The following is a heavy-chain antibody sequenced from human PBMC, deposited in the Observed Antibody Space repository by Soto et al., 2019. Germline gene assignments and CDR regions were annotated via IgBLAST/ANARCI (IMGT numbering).Heavy chain of an antibody. J-gene: IGHJ1*01. CDR1: GGTFSSYA. D-gene: IGHD3-22*01. V-gene: IGHV1-69*01. CDR2: IIPIFGTA. CDR3: ARGVPDSSGYYRAEYFQH. Sequence: QVQLVQSGAEVKKPGSSVKFSGKASGGTFSSYAITWVGQAPGKGLDGMGGIIPIFGTANYAQKFQGRVTITADESTSTAYMELSSLRSEDTAVYYCARGVPDSSGYYRAEYFQHWGQGTLVTVSS.